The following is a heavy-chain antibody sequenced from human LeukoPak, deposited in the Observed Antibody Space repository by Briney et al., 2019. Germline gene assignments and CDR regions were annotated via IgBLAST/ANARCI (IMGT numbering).Heavy chain of an antibody. D-gene: IGHD1-26*01. V-gene: IGHV4-59*08. CDR1: GGSISNYY. CDR3: ARHSGASPHYFDY. J-gene: IGHJ4*02. Sequence: ETLSLTCTVSGGSISNYYWSWIRQPPGKGLEWIGFIYYSGTTHYNPSLKSRVTMSVATSNNQFSLRLSSVTAADTAIYYCARHSGASPHYFDYWGQGALVTVSS. CDR2: IYYSGTT.